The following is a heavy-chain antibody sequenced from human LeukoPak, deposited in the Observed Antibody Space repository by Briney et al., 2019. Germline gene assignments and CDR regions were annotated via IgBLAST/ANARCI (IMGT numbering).Heavy chain of an antibody. CDR3: AKKMRNWHYSYYYYMDV. Sequence: SETLSLTCTVSGGSISSGSYYWSWIRQPAGKGLEWIGRIYTSGSTNYNPSLKTRVTISVDTSKNQFSLKLSSVTAADTAVYYCAKKMRNWHYSYYYYMDVWGKGTTVTVSS. CDR1: GGSISSGSYY. V-gene: IGHV4-61*02. CDR2: IYTSGST. D-gene: IGHD1-1*01. J-gene: IGHJ6*03.